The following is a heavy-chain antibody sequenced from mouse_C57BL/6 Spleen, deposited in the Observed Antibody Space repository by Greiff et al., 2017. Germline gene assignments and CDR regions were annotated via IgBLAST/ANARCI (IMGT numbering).Heavy chain of an antibody. CDR3: ARSSEEAWFSY. CDR1: GFTFTDYY. Sequence: EVKLMESGGGLVQPGGSLSLSCAASGFTFTDYYMSWVRQPPGKALEWLGFIRNKANGYTTEYSASVKGRITISRDNSQSILYLQMHALGAEDSASYYFARSSEEAWFSYWGQGTLVTVSA. V-gene: IGHV7-3*01. D-gene: IGHD6-1*01. CDR2: IRNKANGYTT. J-gene: IGHJ3*01.